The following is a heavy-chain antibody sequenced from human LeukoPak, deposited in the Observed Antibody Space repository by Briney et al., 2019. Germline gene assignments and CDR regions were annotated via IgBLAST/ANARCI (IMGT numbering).Heavy chain of an antibody. Sequence: GGSLRLSCAASGFTFSSYTMHWVRQAPGKGLEWVAVISYDGSNKYYADSVKGRFTISRDNSKNTLYLQMNSLRAEDTAVYYCARDLDSSGYYYHNWYFDLWGRGTLVTVSS. J-gene: IGHJ2*01. CDR3: ARDLDSSGYYYHNWYFDL. V-gene: IGHV3-30-3*01. D-gene: IGHD3-22*01. CDR1: GFTFSSYT. CDR2: ISYDGSNK.